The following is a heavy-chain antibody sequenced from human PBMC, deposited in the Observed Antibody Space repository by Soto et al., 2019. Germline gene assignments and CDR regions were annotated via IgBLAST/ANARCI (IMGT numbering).Heavy chain of an antibody. J-gene: IGHJ4*02. V-gene: IGHV4-59*01. CDR2: VFYSGST. Sequence: PSETLSLTCTVSGGSITNVYYNWIRQPPGKGLEWIGYVFYSGSTKYNPSLNGRVTISVDTSKNQFSLTLNSVTAADTAVYYCATMKQRLVLLQEFWGPGSLVTVSS. CDR3: ATMKQRLVLLQEF. CDR1: GGSITNVY. D-gene: IGHD6-13*01.